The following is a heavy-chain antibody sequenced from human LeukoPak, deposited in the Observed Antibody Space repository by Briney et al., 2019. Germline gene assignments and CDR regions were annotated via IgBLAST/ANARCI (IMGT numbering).Heavy chain of an antibody. CDR2: IYTSGST. D-gene: IGHD3-9*01. J-gene: IGHJ4*02. V-gene: IGHV4-61*02. Sequence: PSETLSLTCTVSGGSISSGYYYWGWIRQPPGKGLEWIGRIYTSGSTNYNPSLKSRVTMSVDTSKNQFSLKLSSVTAADTAVYYCARGLGPQYYFDYWGRGTLVTVSS. CDR3: ARGLGPQYYFDY. CDR1: GGSISSGYYY.